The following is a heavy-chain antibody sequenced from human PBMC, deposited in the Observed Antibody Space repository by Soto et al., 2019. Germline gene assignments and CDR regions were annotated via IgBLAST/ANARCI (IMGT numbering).Heavy chain of an antibody. V-gene: IGHV3-48*02. D-gene: IGHD2-8*01. J-gene: IGHJ3*02. CDR1: GFTFSSYS. CDR2: ISSSSSTI. Sequence: GGSLRLSCAASGFTFSSYSMNWVRQAPGKGLEWVSYISSSSSTIYYADSVKGRFTISRDNAKNSLYLQMNSLRDEGTAVYYCACSWGMVSMYAMSLAFDIWGQGTMVTVSS. CDR3: ACSWGMVSMYAMSLAFDI.